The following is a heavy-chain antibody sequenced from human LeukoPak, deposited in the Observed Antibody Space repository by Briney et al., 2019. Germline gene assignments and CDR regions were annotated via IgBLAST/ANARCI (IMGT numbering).Heavy chain of an antibody. CDR3: ARGPKYYYGSGSFYYFDY. V-gene: IGHV4-31*03. J-gene: IGHJ4*02. Sequence: SETLSLTCTVSGCSISSGGYYWSWIRQHPGKGLEWIGYIYYSGSTYYNPSLKSRVTISVDTSKNQFSLKLSSVTAADTAVYYCARGPKYYYGSGSFYYFDYWGQGTLVTVSS. CDR1: GCSISSGGYY. D-gene: IGHD3-10*01. CDR2: IYYSGST.